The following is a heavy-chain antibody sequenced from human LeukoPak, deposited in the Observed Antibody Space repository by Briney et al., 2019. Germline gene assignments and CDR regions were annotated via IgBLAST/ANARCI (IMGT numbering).Heavy chain of an antibody. CDR2: ISLNSGSI. Sequence: PGGSLRLSCAASEFTFSSYSMNWVRQAPGKGLEWVSGISLNSGSIGYADSVKGRFTISRDNAKNSLYLQMNSLRAEDMALYYCAKDFYYGSGTPGGMDVWGKGTTVTVSS. CDR3: AKDFYYGSGTPGGMDV. CDR1: EFTFSSYS. J-gene: IGHJ6*03. D-gene: IGHD3-10*01. V-gene: IGHV3-9*03.